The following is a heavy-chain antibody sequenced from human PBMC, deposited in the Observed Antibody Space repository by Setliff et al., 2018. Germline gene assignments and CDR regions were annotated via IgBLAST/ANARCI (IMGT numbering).Heavy chain of an antibody. CDR2: IKSKTDGGTT. D-gene: IGHD6-13*01. V-gene: IGHV3-15*01. CDR1: GFTFSNAW. CDR3: TRVGRQLVYYYYGLDV. J-gene: IGHJ6*02. Sequence: GGSLRLSCAASGFTFSNAWMSWVRQAPGKGLEWVGRIKSKTDGGTTDYAAPVKGRFTISRDDSKNTLYLQMNSLKTEDTAVYYCTRVGRQLVYYYYGLDVWGQGTTVTVSS.